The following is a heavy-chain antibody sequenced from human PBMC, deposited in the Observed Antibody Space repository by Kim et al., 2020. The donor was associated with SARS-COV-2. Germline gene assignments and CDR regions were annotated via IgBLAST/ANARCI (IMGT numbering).Heavy chain of an antibody. D-gene: IGHD3-9*01. Sequence: SETLSLTCSVSGDSITSSSYYWGWIRQPPGKGLEWVGSISYSGNPYYNPSLKSRVTISVDTSKNQFSLRLTSVSAADMAVYYCTRADILTVYSIDYWGQGALVTVSS. V-gene: IGHV4-39*01. J-gene: IGHJ4*02. CDR3: TRADILTVYSIDY. CDR1: GDSITSSSYY. CDR2: ISYSGNP.